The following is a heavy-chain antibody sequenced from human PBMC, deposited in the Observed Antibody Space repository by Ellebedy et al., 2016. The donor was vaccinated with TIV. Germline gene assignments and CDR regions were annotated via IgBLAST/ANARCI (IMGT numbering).Heavy chain of an antibody. V-gene: IGHV3-66*01. D-gene: IGHD2-21*01. Sequence: PGGSLRLSCEASGIIVSDYFMNWVRQAPGKGLEWVSVLYPDAKTNYTDSVNGRFIVSRDSSKNTLYLQMNSLTAADTAVYYCARDPGGGGDFGDNWFDPWGQGTLVTVSS. CDR2: LYPDAKT. J-gene: IGHJ5*02. CDR1: GIIVSDYF. CDR3: ARDPGGGGDFGDNWFDP.